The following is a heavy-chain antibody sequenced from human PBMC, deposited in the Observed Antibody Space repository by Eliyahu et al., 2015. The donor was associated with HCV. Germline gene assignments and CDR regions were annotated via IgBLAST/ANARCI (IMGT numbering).Heavy chain of an antibody. V-gene: IGHV3-21*01. CDR2: ISSSSSYI. CDR1: GFTFSXXX. D-gene: IGHD3-22*01. Sequence: EVQLVESGGGLVKPGGSLRLSCAASGFTFSXXXXNWVRQAPGKGLEWVSSISSSSSYIYYADSVKGRFTISRDNAKNSLYLQMNSLRAEDTAVYYCARDSGYDSSGYYVEFFDYWGQGTLVPVSS. CDR3: ARDSGYDSSGYYVEFFDY. J-gene: IGHJ4*02.